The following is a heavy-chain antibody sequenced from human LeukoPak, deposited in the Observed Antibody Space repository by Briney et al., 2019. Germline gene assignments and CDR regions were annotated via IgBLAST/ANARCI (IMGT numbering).Heavy chain of an antibody. D-gene: IGHD3-9*01. CDR3: AREYYGVIFSHYLDV. V-gene: IGHV3-11*06. CDR1: GFRVSGYD. CDR2: ISISSSNI. Sequence: GGSLRLSCAASGFRVSGYDLNWIRQAPGKGLEWIAYISISSSNIHYADSVRSRFTISRDNANNSLYLQLSSLRVEDTAVYYCAREYYGVIFSHYLDVWGKGTTVTVSS. J-gene: IGHJ6*04.